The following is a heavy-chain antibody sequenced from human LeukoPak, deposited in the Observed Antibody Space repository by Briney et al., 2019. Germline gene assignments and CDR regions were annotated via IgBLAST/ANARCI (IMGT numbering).Heavy chain of an antibody. CDR1: GGSFSGYY. D-gene: IGHD2-15*01. CDR3: ARRPNYCSGGSCYFDY. Sequence: SETLSPTCAVYGGSFSGYYWSWIRQPPGKGLEWIGEINHSGSTNYNPSLKSRVTISVDTSKNQFSLKLTSVTAADTAMYYCARRPNYCSGGSCYFDYWGQGTLVTVSS. CDR2: INHSGST. J-gene: IGHJ4*02. V-gene: IGHV4-34*01.